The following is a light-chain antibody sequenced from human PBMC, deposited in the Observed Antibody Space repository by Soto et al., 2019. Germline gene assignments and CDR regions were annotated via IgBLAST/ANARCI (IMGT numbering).Light chain of an antibody. CDR2: AAS. CDR1: QAIENN. V-gene: IGKV1-6*01. CDR3: LQNHDYPRT. J-gene: IGKJ2*01. Sequence: AIQMTQSPSSLSASVGDRVSIACRASQAIENNLGWFQQKPGKAPKPLIYAASTLHTGVPSRFSGSGSGTDFTLTISSLQPEDFAVYYCLQNHDYPRTFGQGTKLEIK.